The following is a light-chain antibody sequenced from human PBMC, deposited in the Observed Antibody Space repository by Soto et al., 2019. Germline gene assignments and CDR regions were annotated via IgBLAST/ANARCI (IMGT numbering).Light chain of an antibody. V-gene: IGLV2-14*03. J-gene: IGLJ7*01. CDR1: SSDVGGYNS. CDR3: SSYASSSTPCV. Sequence: QSALTQPASVSGSPGQSITISCTGTSSDVGGYNSVSWYQHHPGKAPKLMIYDVSNRPSGVSNRFSGSKSGNTASLTISGLQAEDEADYYCSSYASSSTPCVFGTGTQLTVL. CDR2: DVS.